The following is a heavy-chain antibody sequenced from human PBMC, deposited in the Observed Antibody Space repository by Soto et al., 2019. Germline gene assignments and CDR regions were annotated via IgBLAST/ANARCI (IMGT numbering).Heavy chain of an antibody. Sequence: SETLSLTCTVSGGSISSYYWSWIRQPPGKGLEWIGYIYYSGSTNYNPSLKSRVTISVDTSKNQFSLKLSSVTAADTAVYYCARAYDFWSGYYMSGGFDYWGQGTLVTVSS. D-gene: IGHD3-3*01. CDR2: IYYSGST. J-gene: IGHJ4*02. CDR3: ARAYDFWSGYYMSGGFDY. CDR1: GGSISSYY. V-gene: IGHV4-59*01.